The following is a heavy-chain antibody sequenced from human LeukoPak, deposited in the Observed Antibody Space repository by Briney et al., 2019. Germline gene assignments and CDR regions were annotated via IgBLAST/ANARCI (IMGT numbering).Heavy chain of an antibody. V-gene: IGHV4-4*07. Sequence: SETLSLTCTVSGGSIGNYYWSWIRQPAGKGLEWIGRIYTSGSTNYNPSLKSRVTISVDTSKNQFSLKLSSVTAADTAVYYCARYTADYYYYYMDVWGKGTTVTISS. CDR3: ARYTADYYYYYMDV. J-gene: IGHJ6*03. CDR1: GGSIGNYY. CDR2: IYTSGST.